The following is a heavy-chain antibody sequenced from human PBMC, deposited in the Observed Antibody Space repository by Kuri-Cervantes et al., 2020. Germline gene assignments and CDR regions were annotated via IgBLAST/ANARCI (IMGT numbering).Heavy chain of an antibody. CDR3: ARPSRGYSYGSYFDY. CDR2: INHSGNT. Sequence: SQTLSLTCAVYGVSFSDYSWSWIRQPPGKGLEWIGEINHSGNTNYNPSLKSRVTISLDTSKNQFSLKLSSVTAADTAVYYCARPSRGYSYGSYFDYWGQGTLVTVSS. D-gene: IGHD5-18*01. V-gene: IGHV4-34*01. J-gene: IGHJ4*02. CDR1: GVSFSDYS.